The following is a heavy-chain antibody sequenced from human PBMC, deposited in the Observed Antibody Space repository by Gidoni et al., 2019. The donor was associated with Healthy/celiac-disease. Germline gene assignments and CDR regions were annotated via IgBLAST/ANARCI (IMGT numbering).Heavy chain of an antibody. J-gene: IGHJ3*02. D-gene: IGHD1-26*01. CDR1: GGSVSSGSYY. CDR2: IYYSGST. CDR3: ARGLRYSGSSGAFDI. Sequence: QVQLQESGPGLVKPSETLSLTCTVSGGSVSSGSYYWSWIRQPPGKGLEWIGYIYYSGSTNYNPSLKSRVTISVDTSKNQFSLKLSSVTAADTAVYYYARGLRYSGSSGAFDIWGQGTMVTVSS. V-gene: IGHV4-61*01.